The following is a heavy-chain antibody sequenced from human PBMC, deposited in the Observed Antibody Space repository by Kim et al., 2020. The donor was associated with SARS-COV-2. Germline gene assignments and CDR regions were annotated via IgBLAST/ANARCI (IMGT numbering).Heavy chain of an antibody. CDR1: GFTFSSYA. Sequence: GGSLRLSCAASGFTFSSYAMSWVRQAPGKGLEWVSAISGSGGSTYYADSVKGRFTISRDNSKNTLYLQMNSLRAEDTAVYYCASAWVHPNTAYYYYGLDVWGQGTTVTVSS. CDR3: ASAWVHPNTAYYYYGLDV. CDR2: ISGSGGST. V-gene: IGHV3-23*01. D-gene: IGHD1-1*01. J-gene: IGHJ6*02.